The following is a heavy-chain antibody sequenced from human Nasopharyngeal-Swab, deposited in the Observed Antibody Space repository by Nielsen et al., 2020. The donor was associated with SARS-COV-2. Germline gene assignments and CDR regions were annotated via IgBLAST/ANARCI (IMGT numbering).Heavy chain of an antibody. D-gene: IGHD6-25*01. CDR1: DGSVSDYT. CDR2: IKPSGIT. Sequence: SDTLSPTCAVYDGSVSDYTWSWIPQPPAKGREWRGEIKPSGITNYNPSLKSGVAISIDTSKNQFFLNLRSVTAADTAVYYCAGHPADFDYWGQGTLITVSS. CDR3: AGHPADFDY. J-gene: IGHJ4*02. V-gene: IGHV4-34*01.